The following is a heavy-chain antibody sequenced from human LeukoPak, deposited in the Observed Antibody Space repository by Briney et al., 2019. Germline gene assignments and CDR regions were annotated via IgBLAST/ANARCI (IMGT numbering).Heavy chain of an antibody. CDR2: IRYDGSNK. CDR1: GFTFSSYG. D-gene: IGHD3-10*02. J-gene: IGHJ5*02. V-gene: IGHV3-30*02. Sequence: SGGSLRLSCAASGFTFSSYGMHWVRQAPGKGLEWVAFIRYDGSNKYYADSVKGRFTISRDNSKNTLYLQMNSLRAEDTAVYYCAKAAVTTFGWFDPWGRGTLVTVSS. CDR3: AKAAVTTFGWFDP.